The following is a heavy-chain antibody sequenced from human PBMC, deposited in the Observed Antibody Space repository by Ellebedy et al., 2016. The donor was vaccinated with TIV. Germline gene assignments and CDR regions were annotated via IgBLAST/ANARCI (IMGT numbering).Heavy chain of an antibody. CDR3: ARDWYPGLYYDSSGPHGAYAFDI. D-gene: IGHD3-22*01. J-gene: IGHJ3*02. CDR1: GYTFTSYG. CDR2: ISAYNGNT. V-gene: IGHV1-18*01. Sequence: AASVKVSCKASGYTFTSYGISWVRQAPGQGLEWMGWISAYNGNTNYAQKLQGRVTMTTDTSTSTAYMELRSLRSDDTAVYYCARDWYPGLYYDSSGPHGAYAFDIWGQGTMVTVSS.